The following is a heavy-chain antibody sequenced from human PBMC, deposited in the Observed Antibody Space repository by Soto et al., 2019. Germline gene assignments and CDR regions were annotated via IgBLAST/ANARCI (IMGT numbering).Heavy chain of an antibody. D-gene: IGHD3-9*01. V-gene: IGHV1-69*01. J-gene: IGHJ4*02. CDR2: IIPMIGRT. Sequence: QVQLVQSGAEVKKPGSSVKVSCKASGGKFNNYGMGWVRQAPGQGLEWMGGIIPMIGRTNYAQKFQGRLTLTADASRSTAYMELRSLRSDDTAVYYCASWDYDVLTGYSYVDWGQGTLVTVSS. CDR3: ASWDYDVLTGYSYVD. CDR1: GGKFNNYG.